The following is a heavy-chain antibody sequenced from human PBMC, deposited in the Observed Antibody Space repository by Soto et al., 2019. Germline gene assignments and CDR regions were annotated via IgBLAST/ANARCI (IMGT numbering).Heavy chain of an antibody. CDR2: ISSSGTNT. D-gene: IGHD3-3*01. CDR1: GFTFSDYY. Sequence: QVQLVESGGGLVKPGGSLRLSCAASGFTFSDYYMSWIRQAPGKWLEWVSYISSSGTNTYYADYVKGRFTISRDNAKNSLYLQMNSLRAEDTAVYYCARTPYYDFWSGYLDYWGQGTLVTVSS. J-gene: IGHJ4*02. V-gene: IGHV3-11*01. CDR3: ARTPYYDFWSGYLDY.